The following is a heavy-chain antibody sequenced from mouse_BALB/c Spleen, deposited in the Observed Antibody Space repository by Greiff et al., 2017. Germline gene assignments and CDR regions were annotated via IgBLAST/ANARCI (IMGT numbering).Heavy chain of an antibody. CDR3: ARDYGSSYAHYYAMDY. V-gene: IGHV5-6-3*01. J-gene: IGHJ4*01. D-gene: IGHD1-1*01. CDR1: GFTFSSYG. CDR2: INSNGGST. Sequence: EVQGVESGGGLVQPGGSLKLSCAASGFTFSSYGMSWVRQTPDKRLELVATINSNGGSTYYPDSVKGRFTISRDNAKNTLYLQMSSLKSEETAMYYCARDYGSSYAHYYAMDYWGQGTSVTVSS.